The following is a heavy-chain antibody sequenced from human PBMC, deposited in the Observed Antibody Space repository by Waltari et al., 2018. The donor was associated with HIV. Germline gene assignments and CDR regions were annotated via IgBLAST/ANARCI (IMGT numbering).Heavy chain of an antibody. CDR2: ISGSGGST. CDR3: AKGDGYCSGGSCYSFDY. D-gene: IGHD2-15*01. CDR1: GFTFSSYA. Sequence: EVQLLESGGGLVQPGGSLRLSCAASGFTFSSYAMSWVRQAPGKGLEWVSAISGSGGSTYSADSVKGRFTISRDNSKNTLYLQMNSLRAEDTAVYYCAKGDGYCSGGSCYSFDYWGQGTLVTVSS. V-gene: IGHV3-23*01. J-gene: IGHJ4*02.